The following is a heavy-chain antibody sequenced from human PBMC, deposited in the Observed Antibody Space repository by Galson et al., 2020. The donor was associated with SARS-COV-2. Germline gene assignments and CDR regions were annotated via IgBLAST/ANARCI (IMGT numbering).Heavy chain of an antibody. V-gene: IGHV3-72*01. Sequence: GEALKISCVASGFTFSYHYMDWVRQAPGKGLEWVGRNTNKANSYSTQYAASVKGRFTISRDKSKNSQYLQMNSLKTGDTAVDYCAVRRITVVREVASSVGMDVWGQGTTVTVSS. CDR3: AVRRITVVREVASSVGMDV. J-gene: IGHJ6*02. CDR2: NTNKANSYST. CDR1: GFTFSYHY. D-gene: IGHD3-10*01.